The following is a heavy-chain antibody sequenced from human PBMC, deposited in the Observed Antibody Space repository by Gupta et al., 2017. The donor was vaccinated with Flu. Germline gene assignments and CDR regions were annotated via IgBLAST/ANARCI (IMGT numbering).Heavy chain of an antibody. CDR3: ARDSGEGFDP. D-gene: IGHD3-10*01. J-gene: IGHJ5*02. Sequence: EVQVVESGGGLVNPGGSLRLSGAATGFPFNIFSMNWVRQAPGKGLEWVSSISRSSTYMKYADSVKGRFNISRDNANNSVYLQMDSLRGEDTAVYYCARDSGEGFDPWGQGTLVTVSS. V-gene: IGHV3-21*02. CDR1: GFPFNIFS. CDR2: ISRSSTYM.